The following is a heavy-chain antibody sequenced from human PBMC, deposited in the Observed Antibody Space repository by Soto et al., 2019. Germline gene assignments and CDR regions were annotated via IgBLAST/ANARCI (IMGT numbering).Heavy chain of an antibody. CDR2: IYYSGST. D-gene: IGHD5-12*01. CDR1: GGSISSSSYC. CDR3: GRRGYDRGYDAFEI. Sequence: QLQLQESGPGLVKPSETLSLTCTVSGGSISSSSYCWGWIRQPPGKGLEWIGSIYYSGSTYYNPSLKRRVTLSADASKNQFSLKLSSVTSADTAVYYWGRRGYDRGYDAFEIWGQGTIVTVS. J-gene: IGHJ3*02. V-gene: IGHV4-39*01.